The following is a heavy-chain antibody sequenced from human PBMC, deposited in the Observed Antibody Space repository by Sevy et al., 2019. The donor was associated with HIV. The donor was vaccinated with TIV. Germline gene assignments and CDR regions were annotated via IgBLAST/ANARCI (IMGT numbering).Heavy chain of an antibody. D-gene: IGHD3-16*01. V-gene: IGHV3-23*01. CDR2: ISGSGTRT. CDR1: GFSFDSYG. J-gene: IGHJ6*03. Sequence: GGSLRLSCAVSGFSFDSYGMTWVRQAPGKGLEWVSGISGSGTRTYYADSVKGRFIISRENSKNTLYLQMNSLRSEDTAMYYGANGGGGHDDPDEIGYYFYYYNMDVWGKGTTVTVSS. CDR3: ANGGGGHDDPDEIGYYFYYYNMDV.